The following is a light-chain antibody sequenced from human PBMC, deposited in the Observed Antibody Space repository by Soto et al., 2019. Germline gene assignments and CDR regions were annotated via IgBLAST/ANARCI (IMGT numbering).Light chain of an antibody. CDR2: LGS. V-gene: IGKV2-28*01. Sequence: DIVMTQSPLSLPVTPGEPASISCRSSQSLLHSNGYNYLDWYLQKPGQSPQLLIYLGSNRASGVTDRFSGSGSGTDFTLKSSRVEAEDVGVYYCMQALQSPSTFGQGTKLEIK. CDR3: MQALQSPST. J-gene: IGKJ2*01. CDR1: QSLLHSNGYNY.